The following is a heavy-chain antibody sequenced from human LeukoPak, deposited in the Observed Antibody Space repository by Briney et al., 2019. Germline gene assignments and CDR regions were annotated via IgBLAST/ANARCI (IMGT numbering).Heavy chain of an antibody. V-gene: IGHV4-4*07. D-gene: IGHD3-9*01. J-gene: IGHJ4*02. CDR2: IYTSGTT. CDR1: GGSISSFS. Sequence: SETLSLTCTVSGGSISSFSWGWLRQPAGKGLEWIGRIYTSGTTNYNPSLKSRVAMSVDTSKNQFSLKLSSVTAADTAVYYCARATDYDILTGYYFDYWGQGTLVTVSS. CDR3: ARATDYDILTGYYFDY.